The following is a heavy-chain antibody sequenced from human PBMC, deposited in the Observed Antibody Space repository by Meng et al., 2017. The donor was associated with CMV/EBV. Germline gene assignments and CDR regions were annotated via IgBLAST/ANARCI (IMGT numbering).Heavy chain of an antibody. J-gene: IGHJ4*02. CDR3: AKRWNYLDY. CDR1: GFTFSSYA. Sequence: GESLKISCAASGFTFSSYAMSWVRQAPGQGLEWASFISGSGGTTYYADSVEGRFTISRDNSGNTPYLQMSSLRVEDTAIYYCAKRWNYLDYWGQGKMVTVSS. D-gene: IGHD2-15*01. V-gene: IGHV3-23*01. CDR2: ISGSGGTT.